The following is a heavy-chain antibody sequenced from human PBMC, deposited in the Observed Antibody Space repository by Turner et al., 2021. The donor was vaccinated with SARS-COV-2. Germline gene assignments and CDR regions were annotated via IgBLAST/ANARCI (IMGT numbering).Heavy chain of an antibody. J-gene: IGHJ4*02. CDR1: VFTLSTYA. CDR3: AKDLGREYCSGGACYY. V-gene: IGHV3-23*01. Sequence: EVQLLESWGVLVKLGGSMRVACMASVFTLSTYAMSWDRQVPGKGLEWFSAISGSGGSTYYADSVKGRFTISRDHSKNTLYLQMNSLRVDDTAVYYCAKDLGREYCSGGACYYWGQGTLVTVSS. CDR2: ISGSGGST. D-gene: IGHD2-15*01.